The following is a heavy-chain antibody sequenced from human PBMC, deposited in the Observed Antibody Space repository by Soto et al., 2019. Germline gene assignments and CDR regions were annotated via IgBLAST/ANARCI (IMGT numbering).Heavy chain of an antibody. CDR1: VFSVDS. D-gene: IGHD2-8*02. CDR2: IKPSSGGT. J-gene: IGHJ4*02. Sequence: ASVKVSCKSSVFSVDSIHWVRRAPGQGLEWLGWIKPSSGGTNYAQNFQARVTMSRDTSINTVYMQLSSLTSDDTAIYFCATPRTGPSPDLGYWGQGTVVTAPQ. CDR3: ATPRTGPSPDLGY. V-gene: IGHV1-2*02.